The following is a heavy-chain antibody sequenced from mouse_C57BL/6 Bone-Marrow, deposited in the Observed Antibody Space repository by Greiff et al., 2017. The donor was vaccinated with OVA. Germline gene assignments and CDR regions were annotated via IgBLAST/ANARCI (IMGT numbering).Heavy chain of an antibody. V-gene: IGHV3-6*01. CDR3: ARDRSNYLAWFAY. CDR2: ISYDGSN. Sequence: ESGPGLVKPSQSLSLTCSVTGYSITSGYYWNWIRQFPGNKLEWMGYISYDGSNNYNPSLKNRISITRDTSKNQFFLKLNSVTTEDTATYYCARDRSNYLAWFAYWGQGTLVTVSA. D-gene: IGHD2-5*01. J-gene: IGHJ3*01. CDR1: GYSITSGYY.